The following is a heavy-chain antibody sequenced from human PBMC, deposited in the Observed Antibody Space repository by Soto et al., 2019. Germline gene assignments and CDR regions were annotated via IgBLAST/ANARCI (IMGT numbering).Heavy chain of an antibody. CDR3: AKGEVLRFLEWLSYMDV. J-gene: IGHJ6*03. CDR2: ISGGGGST. D-gene: IGHD3-3*01. Sequence: EVQLLESGGGLVQPGGSLRLSCAASGFTFSSYAMSWVRQAAGKGLEWVSAISGGGGSTYYADSVKGRFTISRDNSKNTLYLQMNSLRAEDTAVYYCAKGEVLRFLEWLSYMDVWGKGTTVTVSS. CDR1: GFTFSSYA. V-gene: IGHV3-23*01.